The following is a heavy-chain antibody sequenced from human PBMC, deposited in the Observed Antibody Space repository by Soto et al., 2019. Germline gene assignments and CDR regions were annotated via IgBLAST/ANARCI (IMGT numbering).Heavy chain of an antibody. D-gene: IGHD6-13*01. V-gene: IGHV3-33*01. CDR2: ILYDGSNK. CDR1: GFTFSSYG. J-gene: IGHJ4*02. CDR3: ARGSSSPHSLPHDY. Sequence: PGGSLRLSCAASGFTFSSYGMHWVRQAPGKGLEWVAVILYDGSNKYYADSVKGRFTISRDNSKNTLYLQMNSLRAEDTAVYYCARGSSSPHSLPHDYWGQGTLVTVSS.